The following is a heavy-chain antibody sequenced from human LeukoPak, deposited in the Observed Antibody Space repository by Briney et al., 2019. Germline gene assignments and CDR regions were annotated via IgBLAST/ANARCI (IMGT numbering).Heavy chain of an antibody. V-gene: IGHV4-4*09. J-gene: IGHJ4*02. CDR1: GGSISSYY. CDR2: IYISGST. Sequence: SETLSLTCTVSGGSISSYYWSWIRQPPGKGLEWIGYIYISGSTNYNTSLKSRVTISGDTSKNQFSLKLSSVTAADTAVYYCARLSWGSYTAAAGTSFDYWGQGTLVTVSS. D-gene: IGHD6-13*01. CDR3: ARLSWGSYTAAAGTSFDY.